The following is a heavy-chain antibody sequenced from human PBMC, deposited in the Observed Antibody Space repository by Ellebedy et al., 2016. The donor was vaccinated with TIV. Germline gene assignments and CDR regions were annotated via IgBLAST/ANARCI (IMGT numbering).Heavy chain of an antibody. J-gene: IGHJ4*02. CDR3: ARGGGFPMSEYCTTPSCLLDF. D-gene: IGHD2-8*01. CDR2: INAHNGDT. V-gene: IGHV1-18*01. CDR1: GYAFTNFG. Sequence: ASVKVSXXTSGYAFTNFGISWLRQAPGQRLEWLGHINAHNGDTNYAQSFQDRVTLTMDTSTTTTFLDVRSLRSDDTAVYYCARGGGFPMSEYCTTPSCLLDFWGQGTLLTVSS.